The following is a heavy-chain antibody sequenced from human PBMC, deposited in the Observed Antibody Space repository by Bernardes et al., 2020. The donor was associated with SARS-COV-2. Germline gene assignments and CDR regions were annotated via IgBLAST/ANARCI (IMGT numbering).Heavy chain of an antibody. CDR1: GLTLGDNY. J-gene: IGHJ4*02. V-gene: IGHV3-11*01. Sequence: GGSLRLSCTASGLTLGDNYMSWIRQAPGKGLEWIAYISSSGRTIYYADSVRGRFTISRDNAKNSLYLQINSLRAEDTAVYYCASPMSAYDSIGYSAYWGQGTLVTVSS. CDR3: ASPMSAYDSIGYSAY. D-gene: IGHD3-22*01. CDR2: ISSSGRTI.